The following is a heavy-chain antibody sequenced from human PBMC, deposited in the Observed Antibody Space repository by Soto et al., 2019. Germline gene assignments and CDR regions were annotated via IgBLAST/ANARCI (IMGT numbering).Heavy chain of an antibody. CDR2: IVPVFGTT. CDR3: ARDRGAIFGVVNDAFDI. D-gene: IGHD3-3*01. J-gene: IGHJ3*02. V-gene: IGHV1-69*13. CDR1: GGSFSSFA. Sequence: ASVKVSCKASGGSFSSFAMSCVRQAPGQGLEWMGGIVPVFGTTKYAERFQGRVTMTADESTSTAYLELSSLRSEDTAVYYCARDRGAIFGVVNDAFDIWGQGTMVTVSS.